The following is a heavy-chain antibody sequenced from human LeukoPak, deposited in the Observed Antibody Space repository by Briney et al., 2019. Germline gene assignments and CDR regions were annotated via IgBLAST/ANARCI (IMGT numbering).Heavy chain of an antibody. J-gene: IGHJ5*02. CDR1: GFTFTSYD. CDR2: MNPNNGNI. V-gene: IGHV1-8*01. CDR3: VRDGEGVAISVNYWFDP. Sequence: ASVKVSCKASGFTFTSYDINWVRQASGQGLEWMGWMNPNNGNIGYAQKFQGRVTMTRDTFISTAYMELRGLRSEDTAVYYCVRDGEGVAISVNYWFDPWGQGTLVTVSS. D-gene: IGHD3-10*01.